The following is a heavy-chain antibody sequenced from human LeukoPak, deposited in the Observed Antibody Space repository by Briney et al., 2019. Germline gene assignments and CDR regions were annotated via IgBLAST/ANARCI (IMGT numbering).Heavy chain of an antibody. Sequence: GGSLRLSCAASGFTFSNCGMHWVRQAPGKGLEWVAFVRYDGSDKYYADSVKGRFTISRDNSKNTLYLQMNSLRPEDTAVYSCAKDKWATSGRDYFDYWGQGTLVTVSS. CDR3: AKDKWATSGRDYFDY. CDR2: VRYDGSDK. V-gene: IGHV3-30*02. D-gene: IGHD6-13*01. CDR1: GFTFSNCG. J-gene: IGHJ4*02.